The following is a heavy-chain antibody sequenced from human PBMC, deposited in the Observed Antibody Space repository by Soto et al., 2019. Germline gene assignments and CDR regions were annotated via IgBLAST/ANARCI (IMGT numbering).Heavy chain of an antibody. CDR1: GFSLSTSGVG. V-gene: IGHV2-5*01. Sequence: QITLKESGPTLVKPTQTLTLTCTFSGFSLSTSGVGVGWIRQPPGKALEWLALIYWNDDKRYSPSLKGRLTITKDTSKNQVVLTMTNMDPVDTATYYGAHRREELYPPENWFDPWGQGTLVTVSS. CDR3: AHRREELYPPENWFDP. J-gene: IGHJ5*02. CDR2: IYWNDDK. D-gene: IGHD1-7*01.